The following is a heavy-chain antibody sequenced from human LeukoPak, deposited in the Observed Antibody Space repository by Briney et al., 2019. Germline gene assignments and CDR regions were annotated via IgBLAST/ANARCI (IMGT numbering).Heavy chain of an antibody. J-gene: IGHJ6*02. D-gene: IGHD2-2*01. CDR2: ISSSSSYI. CDR3: ARDSPGIVVVPAAMWGSSSGMDV. V-gene: IGHV3-21*01. Sequence: DPGGSLRLSCAASGFTFSSYSMNWVRQAPGKGLEWVSSISSSSSYIYYADSVKGRFTISRDNAKNSLYLQMNSLRAEDTAVYYCARDSPGIVVVPAAMWGSSSGMDVWGQGTTVTVSS. CDR1: GFTFSSYS.